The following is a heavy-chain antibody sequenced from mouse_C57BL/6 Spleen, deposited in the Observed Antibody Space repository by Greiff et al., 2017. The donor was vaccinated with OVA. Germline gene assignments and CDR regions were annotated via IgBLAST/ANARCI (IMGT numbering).Heavy chain of an antibody. CDR1: GYTFTDYE. CDR2: IDPETGGT. J-gene: IGHJ1*03. Sequence: VQLKESGAELVRPGASVTLSCKASGYTFTDYEMHWVKQTPVHGLEWIGAIDPETGGTAYNQKFKGKAILTADKSSSTAYMELRSLTSEDSAVYYCTRGDDYDGYFDVWGTGTTVTVSS. V-gene: IGHV1-15*01. CDR3: TRGDDYDGYFDV. D-gene: IGHD2-4*01.